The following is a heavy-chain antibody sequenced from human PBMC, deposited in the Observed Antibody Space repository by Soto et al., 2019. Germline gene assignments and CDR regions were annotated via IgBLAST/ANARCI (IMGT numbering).Heavy chain of an antibody. CDR1: GFIFSDYA. Sequence: GESLKISCTASGFIFSDYAMSWVRHTPGKGLEWVSFIRGGGAKRFYVDSVKGRFTVSRDNSVNMLYLKMNSLRAEDTATYYCAKCSSRCGNDASEFWGQGTMGTV. CDR2: IRGGGAKR. D-gene: IGHD6-19*01. J-gene: IGHJ3*01. CDR3: AKCSSRCGNDASEF. V-gene: IGHV3-23*01.